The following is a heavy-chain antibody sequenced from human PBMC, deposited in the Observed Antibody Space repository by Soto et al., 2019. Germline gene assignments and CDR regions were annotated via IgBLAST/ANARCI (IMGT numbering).Heavy chain of an antibody. J-gene: IGHJ5*01. V-gene: IGHV4-39*01. D-gene: IGHD2-21*01. Sequence: SETLSLTCTVSGGSISSSSYYWGWIRQPPGKGLEWIGSIYYSGSTYYNPSLKSRVTISVDTSKNQFSLKLSSVTAADTAFYYCGRVVEGATRHTDPDSWGQGILVTVSS. CDR3: GRVVEGATRHTDPDS. CDR1: GGSISSSSYY. CDR2: IYYSGST.